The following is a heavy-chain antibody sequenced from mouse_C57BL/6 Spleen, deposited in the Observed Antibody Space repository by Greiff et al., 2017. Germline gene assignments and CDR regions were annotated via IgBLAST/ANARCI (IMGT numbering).Heavy chain of an antibody. Sequence: EVNLVESGGGLVKPGGSLKLSCAASGFTFSSYAMSWVRQTPEKRLEWVATISDGGSYTYYPDNVKGRFTISRDNAKNNLYLQMSHLKSEDTAMYYCAREGLGFDYWGQGTTRTVSS. CDR2: ISDGGSYT. CDR3: AREGLGFDY. V-gene: IGHV5-4*01. CDR1: GFTFSSYA. J-gene: IGHJ2*01. D-gene: IGHD4-1*01.